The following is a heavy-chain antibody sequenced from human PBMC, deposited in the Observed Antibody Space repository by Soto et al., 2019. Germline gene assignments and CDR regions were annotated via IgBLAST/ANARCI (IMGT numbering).Heavy chain of an antibody. CDR1: GVTFSTYW. D-gene: IGHD6-19*01. Sequence: GSLRLSCAASGVTFSTYWMTWVRQAPGKGLEWVANIKQDESEKYYVDSVQGRFTISRDNAKNSLFLQMNSLRADDTAVYYCARVGQWPYDAFDIWGQGTMVTVSS. CDR2: IKQDESEK. CDR3: ARVGQWPYDAFDI. J-gene: IGHJ3*02. V-gene: IGHV3-7*01.